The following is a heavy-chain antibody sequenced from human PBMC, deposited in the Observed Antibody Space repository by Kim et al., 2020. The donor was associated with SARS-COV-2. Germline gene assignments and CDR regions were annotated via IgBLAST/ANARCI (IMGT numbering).Heavy chain of an antibody. CDR1: GYTLTELS. CDR3: ATVGGYCSGGSCYLYNWFDP. V-gene: IGHV1-24*01. J-gene: IGHJ5*02. Sequence: ASVKVSCKVSGYTLTELSMHWVRQAPGKGLEWMGGFDPEDGETIYAQKFQGRVTMTEDTSTDTAYMELSSLRSEDTAVYYCATVGGYCSGGSCYLYNWFDPWGQGTLVTVSS. CDR2: FDPEDGET. D-gene: IGHD2-15*01.